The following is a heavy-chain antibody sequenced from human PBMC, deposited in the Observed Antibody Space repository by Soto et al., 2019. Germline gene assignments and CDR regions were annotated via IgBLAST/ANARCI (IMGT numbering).Heavy chain of an antibody. Sequence: QVQLQESGPGLVKPSQTLSLTCTVSGGSISSGGYYWSWIRQHPGKGLEWIGYIYYSGSTYYNPYLQSRVTISVDTSKNQFSLKLSPVTAADTAVYYCARDNVGVAGSRWFDPWGQGTLVTVSS. V-gene: IGHV4-31*03. CDR3: ARDNVGVAGSRWFDP. CDR2: IYYSGST. D-gene: IGHD6-19*01. J-gene: IGHJ5*02. CDR1: GGSISSGGYY.